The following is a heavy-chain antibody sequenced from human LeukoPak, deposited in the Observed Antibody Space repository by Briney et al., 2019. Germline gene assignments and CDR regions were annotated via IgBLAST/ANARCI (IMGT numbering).Heavy chain of an antibody. Sequence: SETLSLTCTVSGGSISSSSYYWGWIRQPPGKGLEWIGSIYYSGSTNYNPSLKSRVTISVDTSKNQFSLKLSSVTAADTAVYYCARLTIVVVPAASGYYYYMDVWGKGTTVTISS. V-gene: IGHV4-39*07. CDR3: ARLTIVVVPAASGYYYYMDV. CDR1: GGSISSSSYY. CDR2: IYYSGST. J-gene: IGHJ6*03. D-gene: IGHD2-2*01.